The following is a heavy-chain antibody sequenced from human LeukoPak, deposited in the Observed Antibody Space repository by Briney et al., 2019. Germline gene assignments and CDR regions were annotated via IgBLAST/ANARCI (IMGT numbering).Heavy chain of an antibody. V-gene: IGHV4-61*02. CDR1: GGSISSGSYY. J-gene: IGHJ3*02. D-gene: IGHD5-24*01. CDR2: IYTSGST. CDR3: ARETRWLQNNDAFGI. Sequence: PSETLSLTCTVSGGSISSGSYYWSWIRQPAGKGLEWIGRIYTSGSTNYNPSLKSRVTISVDTSKNQFSLKLSSVTAADTAVYYCARETRWLQNNDAFGIWGQGTMVTVSS.